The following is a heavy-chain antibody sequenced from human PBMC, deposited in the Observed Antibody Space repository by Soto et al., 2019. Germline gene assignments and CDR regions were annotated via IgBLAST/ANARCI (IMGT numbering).Heavy chain of an antibody. D-gene: IGHD3-3*01. CDR2: IYPGESDT. Sequence: GESLKICFKGSGYSFTSYWIGLVRQIPGKGLEWMGIIYPGESDTIYSPSFQGQVTIPADKSISTAYLQWSSLKASDTAMYYCARNDFWSGYPYYYYGMDVSGQGTTVTVSS. CDR1: GYSFTSYW. J-gene: IGHJ6*02. V-gene: IGHV5-51*01. CDR3: ARNDFWSGYPYYYYGMDV.